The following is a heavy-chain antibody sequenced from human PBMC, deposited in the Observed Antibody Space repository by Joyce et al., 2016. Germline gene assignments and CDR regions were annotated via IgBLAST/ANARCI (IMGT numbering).Heavy chain of an antibody. Sequence: QLHLQESGPGLVKPSETLSLNCTVSGASIRGSPYYWAWIRQSPGLGLEWIGGIYYSGSTYYNPSLKSRVTISVDTSKNQFSLTLSSITAADTAVYYCAGYTSPRSIDFWGQGTLVSVSS. CDR2: IYYSGST. J-gene: IGHJ4*02. V-gene: IGHV4-39*07. CDR3: AGYTSPRSIDF. D-gene: IGHD2-2*02. CDR1: GASIRGSPYY.